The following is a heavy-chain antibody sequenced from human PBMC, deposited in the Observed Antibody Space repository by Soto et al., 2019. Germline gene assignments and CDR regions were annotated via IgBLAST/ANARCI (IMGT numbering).Heavy chain of an antibody. V-gene: IGHV3-30-3*01. CDR3: ARSLDEYGGYDDYYYYGMDV. CDR1: GFTFSCYA. Sequence: QVQLVESGGGVVQPGRSLRLSCAASGFTFSCYAMHWVRQAPGKGLEWVAVISYDGSNKYYADSVKGRFTISRDNSKNTLYLQMNSLRAEDTAVYYCARSLDEYGGYDDYYYYGMDVWGQGTTVTVSS. J-gene: IGHJ6*02. CDR2: ISYDGSNK. D-gene: IGHD5-12*01.